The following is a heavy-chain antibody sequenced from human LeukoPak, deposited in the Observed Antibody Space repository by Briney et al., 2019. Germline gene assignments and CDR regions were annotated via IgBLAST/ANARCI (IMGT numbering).Heavy chain of an antibody. V-gene: IGHV1-18*01. CDR3: ARDCSGGTCYLDY. J-gene: IGHJ4*02. CDR1: GTTLSNYR. Sequence: ASVKVSCKASGTTLSNYRITWVRQAPGQGLEWMGWISAYNGNTNYAQKSQGRATMTTDTSTSTAYMELRSLRSDDTALYYCARDCSGGTCYLDYWGQGTLVTVSS. D-gene: IGHD2-15*01. CDR2: ISAYNGNT.